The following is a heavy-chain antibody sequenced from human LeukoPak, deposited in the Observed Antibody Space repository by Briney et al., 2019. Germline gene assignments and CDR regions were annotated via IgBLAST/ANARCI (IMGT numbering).Heavy chain of an antibody. CDR2: ISGSGGST. Sequence: GGSLRPSRAASGFIFSSYGMSWVRQAPGKGLEWVSAISGSGGSTYYADSVKGRFTISRDNSKNTLYLQMNNLRAEDTAVYYCAKTRGSGPFDYWGQGTLVTVSS. CDR3: AKTRGSGPFDY. V-gene: IGHV3-23*01. J-gene: IGHJ4*02. CDR1: GFIFSSYG. D-gene: IGHD3-10*01.